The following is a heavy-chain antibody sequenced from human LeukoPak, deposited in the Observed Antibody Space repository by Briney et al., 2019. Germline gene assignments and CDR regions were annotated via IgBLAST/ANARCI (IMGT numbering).Heavy chain of an antibody. CDR1: GGSFSGYY. Sequence: SETLSLTCAVYGGSFSGYYWSWIRQPPGKGLEWIGEINHSGSTNYNPSLKSRVTISVDTSKNQFSLKLSSVTAADTAVYCCARNGRQLGGGYYYYYMDVWGKGTTVTVSS. CDR3: ARNGRQLGGGYYYYYMDV. V-gene: IGHV4-34*01. CDR2: INHSGST. D-gene: IGHD6-13*01. J-gene: IGHJ6*03.